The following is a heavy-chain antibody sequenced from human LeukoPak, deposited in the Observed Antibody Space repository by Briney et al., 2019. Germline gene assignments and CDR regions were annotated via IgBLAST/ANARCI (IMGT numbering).Heavy chain of an antibody. CDR2: IYPGDSDT. CDR3: ARRIVERYSSLNYYGLDV. Sequence: GESLKISCKGSGYSFTNYWIVWVRQMPGKGLEWMGVIYPGDSDTRYRPSFQGQVTISADKSISPAYLQWSSLKASDTAMYYCARRIVERYSSLNYYGLDVWGQGTTVTVSS. J-gene: IGHJ6*02. D-gene: IGHD6-19*01. CDR1: GYSFTNYW. V-gene: IGHV5-51*01.